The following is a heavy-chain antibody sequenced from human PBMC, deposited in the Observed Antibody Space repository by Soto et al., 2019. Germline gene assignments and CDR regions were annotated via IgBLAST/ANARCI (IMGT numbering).Heavy chain of an antibody. Sequence: PSETLSLTCAVPGYPISSGYYWGWIRQPPGKGLEWIGIIHHSGSTYYNPSLRSRITMSVDTSKNQFSLKMPSVTAADTAVYYCARSSGYVPGGDWGQGILVTVSS. D-gene: IGHD5-12*01. CDR3: ARSSGYVPGGD. V-gene: IGHV4-38-2*01. J-gene: IGHJ4*02. CDR1: GYPISSGYY. CDR2: IHHSGST.